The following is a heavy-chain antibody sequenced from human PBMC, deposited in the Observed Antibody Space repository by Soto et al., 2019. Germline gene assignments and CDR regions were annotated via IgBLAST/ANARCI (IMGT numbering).Heavy chain of an antibody. Sequence: QVQLQQSGPGLVKPSQTLSLTCGISGDSVSSNSATWNWIRQSPSRGLEWLGRTYYRSQWHNEYEESLKSRITINPDTSKNQFSLQLNSMSPEDTAVYYCARERGFLSEALDIWGRGTMVTVSS. CDR2: TYYRSQWHN. CDR3: ARERGFLSEALDI. V-gene: IGHV6-1*01. D-gene: IGHD3-10*01. J-gene: IGHJ3*02. CDR1: GDSVSSNSAT.